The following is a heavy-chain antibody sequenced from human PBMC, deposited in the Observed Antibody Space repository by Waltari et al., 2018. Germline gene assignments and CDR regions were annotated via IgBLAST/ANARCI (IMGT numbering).Heavy chain of an antibody. Sequence: QVPLQESGPGLVKPSQTLSLTCTVSGGSINSDSLFWSWIRQPAGKGLEWIGRVVSNGSVDYNPSLRSRVTISRDTSRNEFSLKLRSVTAADTAFYYCARDTGYSKSLCDHWGPGTQVIVSS. D-gene: IGHD4-4*01. CDR2: VVSNGSV. CDR1: GGSINSDSLF. V-gene: IGHV4-61*02. J-gene: IGHJ4*02. CDR3: ARDTGYSKSLCDH.